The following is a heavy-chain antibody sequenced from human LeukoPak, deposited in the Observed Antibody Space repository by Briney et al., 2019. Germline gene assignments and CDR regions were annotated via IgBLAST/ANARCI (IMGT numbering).Heavy chain of an antibody. CDR3: ASRSSVRYFDWFFNWFDP. CDR1: GGSISSSSYY. CDR2: IYYSGST. Sequence: PSETLSLTCTVSGGSISSSSYYWGWIRQPPGKGLEWIGSIYYSGSTCCNPSLKSRVTISVDTSKNQFSLKLSSVTAADTAVYYCASRSSVRYFDWFFNWFDPWGQGTLVTVSS. J-gene: IGHJ5*02. D-gene: IGHD3-9*01. V-gene: IGHV4-39*01.